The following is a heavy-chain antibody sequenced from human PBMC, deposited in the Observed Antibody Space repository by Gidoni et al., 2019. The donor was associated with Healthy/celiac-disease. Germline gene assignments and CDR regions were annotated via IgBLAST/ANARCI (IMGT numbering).Heavy chain of an antibody. CDR1: GFTVSCNY. CDR2: SYRGGST. D-gene: IGHD1-26*01. J-gene: IGHJ4*02. V-gene: IGHV3-53*01. Sequence: EVQLVESGGGLIQPGGSLRLSCAASGFTVSCNYMSWVRQAQGKGLEWVAMSYRGGSTYDAESVNGRFTISRENSKNNMYLKMNSLRAEDTEVYYCARATQPEWELPNFDYWGQGTLVTVSS. CDR3: ARATQPEWELPNFDY.